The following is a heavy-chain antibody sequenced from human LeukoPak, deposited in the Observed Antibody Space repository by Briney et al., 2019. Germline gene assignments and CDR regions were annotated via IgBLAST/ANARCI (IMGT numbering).Heavy chain of an antibody. CDR2: ISYDGSNK. V-gene: IGHV3-30*18. CDR1: GFTFNTYG. D-gene: IGHD6-13*01. CDR3: VKDYWARYSSYYGMDV. J-gene: IGHJ6*02. Sequence: GGSLRLSCAASGFTFNTYGMHWVRQAPGKGLEWVAVISYDGSNKYYADSVKGRFTISRDNSKNTLYLQMNSLRAEDTAVYYCVKDYWARYSSYYGMDVWGQGTTVTVSS.